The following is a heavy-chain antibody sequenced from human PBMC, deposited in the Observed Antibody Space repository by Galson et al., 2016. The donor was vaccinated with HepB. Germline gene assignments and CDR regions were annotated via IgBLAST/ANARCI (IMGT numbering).Heavy chain of an antibody. V-gene: IGHV1-3*01. D-gene: IGHD2-21*02. CDR3: AIGASSDPFDY. CDR2: INAGNGNT. Sequence: SVKVSCKASGYTFKYYAMHWVRQAPGQSLEWMGFINAGNGNTQYSQKFQGGVTITRDTSARTPYMELSSLRFEDTAVYYCAIGASSDPFDYWGQGTLVTVSS. J-gene: IGHJ4*02. CDR1: GYTFKYYA.